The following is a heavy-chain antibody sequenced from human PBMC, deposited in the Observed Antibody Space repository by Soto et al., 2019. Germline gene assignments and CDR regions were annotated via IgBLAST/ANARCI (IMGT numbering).Heavy chain of an antibody. CDR1: GGTIISYY. CDR2: IYYSGST. J-gene: IGHJ3*02. V-gene: IGHV4-59*01. Sequence: SETLSLTCTISGGTIISYYWSRIRQPTGKGLEWIGYIYYSGSTNYNPSLKSRVTISVDTSKNQFSLKLSSVTAADTAVYYCARGGGGTMIVVVEAFDIWGQGTMVTVSS. CDR3: ARGGGGTMIVVVEAFDI. D-gene: IGHD3-22*01.